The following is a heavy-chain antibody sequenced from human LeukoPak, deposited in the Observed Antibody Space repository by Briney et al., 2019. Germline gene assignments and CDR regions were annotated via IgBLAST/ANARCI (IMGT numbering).Heavy chain of an antibody. D-gene: IGHD5-18*01. Sequence: PGGSLRLSCAASGFTFSGSWMNWVRQAPGKGLEWVAFIGYDGSNKYYADSVKGRFTISRDNSKNTLYLQMNSLRAEDTAVYYCAKDHLSTVMDAFDYWGQGTPVAVSS. CDR3: AKDHLSTVMDAFDY. V-gene: IGHV3-30*02. CDR2: IGYDGSNK. J-gene: IGHJ4*02. CDR1: GFTFSGSW.